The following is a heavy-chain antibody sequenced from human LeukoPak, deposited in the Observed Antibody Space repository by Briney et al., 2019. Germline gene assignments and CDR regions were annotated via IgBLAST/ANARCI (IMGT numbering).Heavy chain of an antibody. CDR3: ARQPGGIAAAEGAFDI. CDR1: GGSISSSSYY. D-gene: IGHD6-13*01. V-gene: IGHV4-39*01. CDR2: IYYSGSP. J-gene: IGHJ3*02. Sequence: SEPLSLTCTVSGGSISSSSYYWGWVRQPPGKGLEWIGSIYYSGSPYYNPSLKSRVTISVDTSKNQFSLKLSSVTGADTAVYYCARQPGGIAAAEGAFDIWGQGTMVTVSS.